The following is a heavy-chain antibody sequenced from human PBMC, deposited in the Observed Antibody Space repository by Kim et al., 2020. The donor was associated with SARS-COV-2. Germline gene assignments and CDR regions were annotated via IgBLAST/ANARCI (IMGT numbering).Heavy chain of an antibody. V-gene: IGHV4-31*03. CDR1: GDSFSSGDYY. CDR2: IYNSGTT. Sequence: TLSLTCTVSGDSFSSGDYYWSWIRQHPGKGLEWIGYIYNSGTTYYNPSLKSRLTISVDTSENQSSLKLSSVTAADTAVYYCARSSGYYWVSDYWGQGTLVTVSS. J-gene: IGHJ4*02. CDR3: ARSSGYYWVSDY. D-gene: IGHD3-22*01.